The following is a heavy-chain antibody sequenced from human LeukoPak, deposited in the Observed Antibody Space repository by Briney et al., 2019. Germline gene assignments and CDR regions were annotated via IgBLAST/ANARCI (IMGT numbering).Heavy chain of an antibody. D-gene: IGHD3-16*01. J-gene: IGHJ4*02. CDR3: ARGGGYDYVWGSHYYFDY. V-gene: IGHV3-21*01. Sequence: GGSLRLSCAASGFTFSSYSMNWVRQAPGKGLEWVSSISSSSSYIYYADSVKGRFTISRDNAKNSLYLQMNSLRAEDTAVYSCARGGGYDYVWGSHYYFDYWGQGTLVTVSS. CDR2: ISSSSSYI. CDR1: GFTFSSYS.